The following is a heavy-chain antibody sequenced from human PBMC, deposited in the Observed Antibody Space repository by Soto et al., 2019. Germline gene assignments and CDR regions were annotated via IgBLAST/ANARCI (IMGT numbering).Heavy chain of an antibody. CDR3: TQDGGSRDWLTVN. J-gene: IGHJ4*01. V-gene: IGHV3-23*01. Sequence: EVQLLESGGDLLQAGGSLRLSCAASGFTLTSYAMSWIRQAPGKGLEWVWAITGGGDNTYYADSVKGRFTISRDNSKNTLYLQMNSLRAEDTAFYYCTQDGGSRDWLTVNWGHGTLITVFS. D-gene: IGHD3-9*01. CDR1: GFTLTSYA. CDR2: ITGGGDNT.